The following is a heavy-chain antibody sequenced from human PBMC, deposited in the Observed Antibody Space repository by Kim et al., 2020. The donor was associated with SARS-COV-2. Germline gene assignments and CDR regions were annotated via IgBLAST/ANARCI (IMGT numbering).Heavy chain of an antibody. CDR3: AKGIDRGELLGGFYYYYGMDV. CDR2: ISWNSGSI. Sequence: GGSLRLSCAASGFTFGDYAMHWVRQAPGKGLEWVSGISWNSGSIGYADSVKGRFTISRDNAKNSLYLQMNSLRAEDTALYYCAKGIDRGELLGGFYYYYGMDVWGQGTTVTVSS. D-gene: IGHD1-26*01. CDR1: GFTFGDYA. J-gene: IGHJ6*02. V-gene: IGHV3-9*01.